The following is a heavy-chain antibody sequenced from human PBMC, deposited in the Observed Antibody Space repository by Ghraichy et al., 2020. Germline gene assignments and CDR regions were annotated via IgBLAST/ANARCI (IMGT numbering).Heavy chain of an antibody. Sequence: SQTLSLTCAISGDSVSSNSAAWNWIRQSPSRGLEWLGRTYYRSKWYNDYAVSVKSRITINPDTSKNQFSLQLNSVTPEDTAVYYCARGGRDYYGSGSYYNESYYYYYGMDVWGQGTTVTVSS. V-gene: IGHV6-1*01. D-gene: IGHD3-10*01. CDR3: ARGGRDYYGSGSYYNESYYYYYGMDV. CDR1: GDSVSSNSAA. CDR2: TYYRSKWYN. J-gene: IGHJ6*02.